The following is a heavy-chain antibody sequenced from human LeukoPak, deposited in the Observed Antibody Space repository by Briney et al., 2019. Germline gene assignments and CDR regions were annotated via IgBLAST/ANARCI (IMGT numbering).Heavy chain of an antibody. D-gene: IGHD6-13*01. CDR2: INPDSGGT. J-gene: IGHJ6*02. V-gene: IGHV1-2*02. CDR3: ASIIAAAGKGYYGMDV. CDR1: AYTFTGYY. Sequence: ASVKVSCKASAYTFTGYYMHWVRQAPGQGLEWMGWINPDSGGTNYAQKFQGRVTMTRDTSISTAYMELSRLRSDDTAVYYCASIIAAAGKGYYGMDVWGQGTTVTVSS.